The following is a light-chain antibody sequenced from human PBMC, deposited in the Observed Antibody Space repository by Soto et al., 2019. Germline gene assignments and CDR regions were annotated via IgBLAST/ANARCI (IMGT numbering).Light chain of an antibody. CDR1: SGDIGSYNR. J-gene: IGLJ1*01. V-gene: IGLV2-14*01. Sequence: QSALTQPASVSGSPGQSITISCTGTSGDIGSYNRVSWYQQHPGKAPKLIIYEVTDRPSGVSNRFSGSKSGNTASLTISGLQAEDEADYDCSSYTNINTRACVFGTGTKVTVL. CDR3: SSYTNINTRACV. CDR2: EVT.